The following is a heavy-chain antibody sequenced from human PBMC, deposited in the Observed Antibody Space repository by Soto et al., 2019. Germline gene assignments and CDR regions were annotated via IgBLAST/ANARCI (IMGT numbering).Heavy chain of an antibody. CDR1: GFTFSSYS. Sequence: GGSLRLSCAASGFTFSSYSMNWVRQAPGKGLEWVSYISSSSSTIYYADSVKGRFTISRDNAKNSLYLQMNCLRAEDTAVYYCARGGGTVIADYYYYMDVWGKGTTVTVSS. V-gene: IGHV3-48*01. J-gene: IGHJ6*03. D-gene: IGHD2-21*01. CDR2: ISSSSSTI. CDR3: ARGGGTVIADYYYYMDV.